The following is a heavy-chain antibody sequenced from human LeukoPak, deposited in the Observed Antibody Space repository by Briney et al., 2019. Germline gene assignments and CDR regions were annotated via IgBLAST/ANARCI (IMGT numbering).Heavy chain of an antibody. CDR3: ARDQPEIAVAGVFDY. CDR2: MKQDGSEK. D-gene: IGHD6-19*01. J-gene: IGHJ4*02. CDR1: GFTFSSYW. V-gene: IGHV3-7*01. Sequence: PGGSLRLSCAASGFTFSSYWMSWVRQAPGKGLEWVANMKQDGSEKYYVDSVKGRFTISRDNAKNSLYLQMNSLRAGDTAVYYCARDQPEIAVAGVFDYWGQGTLVTVSS.